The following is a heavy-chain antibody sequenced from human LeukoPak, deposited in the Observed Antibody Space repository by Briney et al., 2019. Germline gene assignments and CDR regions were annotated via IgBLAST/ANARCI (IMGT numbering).Heavy chain of an antibody. J-gene: IGHJ4*02. CDR3: ARAQRYGGYDYSFGY. V-gene: IGHV3-33*08. Sequence: GGSLRLSCAASGFTFSSYGMHWVRQAPGKGLEWVAVIWYNGSNKYYADSVKGRFTISRDNSKNTLYLQMNSLRAEDTAVYYCARAQRYGGYDYSFGYWGRGTLVTVSS. D-gene: IGHD5-12*01. CDR2: IWYNGSNK. CDR1: GFTFSSYG.